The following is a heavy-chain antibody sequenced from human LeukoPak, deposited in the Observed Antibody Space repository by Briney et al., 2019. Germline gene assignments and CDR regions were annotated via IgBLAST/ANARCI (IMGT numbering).Heavy chain of an antibody. V-gene: IGHV3-23*01. CDR1: GFTFSSYA. CDR2: ISGSGGRT. CDR3: AKDKGLGYCSGGSCYTSYYYGMDV. D-gene: IGHD2-15*01. Sequence: GGSLRLSCAASGFTFSSYAMSWVRQAPGKGLEWVSAISGSGGRTYYADSVKGRFTISRDNSKNTLYLQMNSLRAEDTAVYYCAKDKGLGYCSGGSCYTSYYYGMDVWGKGTTVTVSS. J-gene: IGHJ6*04.